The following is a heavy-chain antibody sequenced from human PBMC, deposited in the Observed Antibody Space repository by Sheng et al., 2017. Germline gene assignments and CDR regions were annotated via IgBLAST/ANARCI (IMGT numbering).Heavy chain of an antibody. J-gene: IGHJ4*02. CDR3: AAALSFEYYDSSGYGALDY. Sequence: QMQLVQSGPEVKKPGTSVKVSCKASGFTFTSSAMQWVRQARGQRLEWIGWIVVGSGNTNYAQKFQERVTITRDMSTSTAYMELSSLRSEDTAVYYCAAALSFEYYDSSGYGALDYWGQGTLVTVSS. D-gene: IGHD3-22*01. CDR1: GFTFTSSA. V-gene: IGHV1-58*02. CDR2: IVVGSGNT.